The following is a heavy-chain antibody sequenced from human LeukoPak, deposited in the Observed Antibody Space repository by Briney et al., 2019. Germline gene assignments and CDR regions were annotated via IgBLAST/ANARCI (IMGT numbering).Heavy chain of an antibody. V-gene: IGHV3-11*01. Sequence: GGSLRLSCAVSGFTLSDYYMNWVRQAPGKGLEWISYVTSTGRSTNYADSVKGRFTISRDSAKNSVSLQLSSLTAEDTAVYYCARGRRGSYYTFQGWGQGTLVGVS. J-gene: IGHJ4*02. CDR1: GFTLSDYY. CDR2: VTSTGRST. CDR3: ARGRRGSYYTFQG. D-gene: IGHD3-16*01.